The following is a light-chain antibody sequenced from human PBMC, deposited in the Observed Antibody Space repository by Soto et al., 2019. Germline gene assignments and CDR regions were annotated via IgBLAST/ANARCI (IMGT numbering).Light chain of an antibody. J-gene: IGKJ1*01. CDR1: QTVRGY. Sequence: EIVFTHSPATLSFSAVDRATLSCRATQTVRGYSAWYQQKPGQAPRLLIHDASSRPTGIPARFSGSGSGTEFTLTISSLQPDDFVAYYCQQYDTSPRTFGQGTKVDIK. V-gene: IGKV3D-15*01. CDR3: QQYDTSPRT. CDR2: DAS.